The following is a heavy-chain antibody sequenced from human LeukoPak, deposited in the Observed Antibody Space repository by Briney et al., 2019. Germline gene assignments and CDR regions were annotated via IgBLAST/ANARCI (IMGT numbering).Heavy chain of an antibody. J-gene: IGHJ3*02. Sequence: GGSLRLFCAASGFTFSSYEMNWVRQAPGKGLELVSYISCSGITIYYADSVKGRFTISRDNAKNSLYLQLNSLRAEDTAVYYCARSMGLLWFGELFRGGAFDIWGQGTMVTVSS. D-gene: IGHD3-10*01. CDR3: ARSMGLLWFGELFRGGAFDI. V-gene: IGHV3-48*03. CDR2: ISCSGITI. CDR1: GFTFSSYE.